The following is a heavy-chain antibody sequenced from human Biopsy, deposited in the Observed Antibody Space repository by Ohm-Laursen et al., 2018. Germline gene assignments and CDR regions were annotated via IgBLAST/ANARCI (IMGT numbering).Heavy chain of an antibody. D-gene: IGHD2-15*01. CDR2: ISNSGNT. V-gene: IGHV4-59*08. CDR1: GESMGTYY. J-gene: IGHJ4*02. CDR3: ARRGSGGRSFDY. Sequence: PSETLSLTCTVSGESMGTYYWTWIRQSPGKGLEWIGFISNSGNTNYNPSLKSRVTISVDTSKNQISLKLDSVTVADTAVFYCARRGSGGRSFDYWGQGSLVTVSS.